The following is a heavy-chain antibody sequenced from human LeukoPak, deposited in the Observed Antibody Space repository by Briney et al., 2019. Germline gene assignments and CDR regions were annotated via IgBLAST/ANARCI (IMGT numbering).Heavy chain of an antibody. CDR1: GYRFTSYW. D-gene: IGHD3-10*01. V-gene: IGHV5-51*01. Sequence: GGALKISFKGSGYRFTSYWIGWVRPMSGKGLGWMGIIYPVDADTRYSPSFQGQVTISADKSISTAYLQWSSLKASDTAMYYCARRRYGSGSPSPHFDYWGQGTLVTVSS. CDR2: IYPVDADT. CDR3: ARRRYGSGSPSPHFDY. J-gene: IGHJ4*02.